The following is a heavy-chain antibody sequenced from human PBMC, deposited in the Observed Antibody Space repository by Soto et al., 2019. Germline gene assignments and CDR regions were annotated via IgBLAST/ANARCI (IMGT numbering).Heavy chain of an antibody. CDR2: IIYDGSTK. J-gene: IGHJ4*02. D-gene: IGHD3-10*01. Sequence: QVQLVESGGGVVQPGRSLRLSCAASGFTFSSYGMHWVRQAPGKGLEWLAVIIYDGSTKYYADSVKGRFTISRDNSKSTLYLQMNSLRAEDTAVYYCAKDRMGAGVRGYFDYWGQVTLVTVSS. CDR3: AKDRMGAGVRGYFDY. CDR1: GFTFSSYG. V-gene: IGHV3-30*18.